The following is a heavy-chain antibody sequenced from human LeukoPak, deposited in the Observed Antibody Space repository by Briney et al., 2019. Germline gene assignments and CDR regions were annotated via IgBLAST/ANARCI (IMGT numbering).Heavy chain of an antibody. CDR2: ISWNSGSI. CDR3: AKDISAGYYDSSGYWGPFDY. V-gene: IGHV3-9*01. Sequence: PGRSLGLFCAVSGFTFDDYAMHWVRQAPGKGLEGVSGISWNSGSIGYADSVKGRFTISRDNAKNSLYLQMNSLRAEDTALYYCAKDISAGYYDSSGYWGPFDYWGQGTLVTVSS. D-gene: IGHD3-22*01. CDR1: GFTFDDYA. J-gene: IGHJ4*02.